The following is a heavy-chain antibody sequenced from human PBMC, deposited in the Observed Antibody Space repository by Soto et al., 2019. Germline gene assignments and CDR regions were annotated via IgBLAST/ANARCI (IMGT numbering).Heavy chain of an antibody. D-gene: IGHD4-4*01. Sequence: QVQLVESGGGVVQPGRSLRLSCAASGFTFSSYGMHWVRQAPGKGLEWVAVIWYDGSNKYYADSEKGRFTISRDNSKNTLYLQMNSLRAEDTAVYYCASWRLQGFDPWGQGTLVTVSS. CDR3: ASWRLQGFDP. CDR1: GFTFSSYG. V-gene: IGHV3-33*01. J-gene: IGHJ5*02. CDR2: IWYDGSNK.